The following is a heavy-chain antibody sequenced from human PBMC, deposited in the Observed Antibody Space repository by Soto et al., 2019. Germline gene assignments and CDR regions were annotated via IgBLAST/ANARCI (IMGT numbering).Heavy chain of an antibody. CDR3: ARDNSGDFWSGYSHYYFDY. Sequence: QVQLVQSGAEVKKPGASVKVSCKASGYTLTSYGISWVRQAPGQGLGWMGWISAFNGNTNYAQKLQGRVTMTTDTSTTTAYMELRSLRSDDTAVYYCARDNSGDFWSGYSHYYFDYWGQGTLVTVSS. D-gene: IGHD3-3*01. CDR2: ISAFNGNT. J-gene: IGHJ4*02. CDR1: GYTLTSYG. V-gene: IGHV1-18*01.